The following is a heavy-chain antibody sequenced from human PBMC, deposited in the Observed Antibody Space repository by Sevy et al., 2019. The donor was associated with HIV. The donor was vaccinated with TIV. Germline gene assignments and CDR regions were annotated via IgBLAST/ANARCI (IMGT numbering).Heavy chain of an antibody. CDR3: ATEDTAMITDLDY. CDR1: GFIFSNNA. V-gene: IGHV3-23*01. CDR2: VESGGST. Sequence: GGSLRLSCGASGFIFSNNAMNWVRQAPGKGPEWVSGVESGGSTYYADSVKGRFTISRDNSKNMLFLQMSSLRAEDTAIYYCATEDTAMITDLDYWGLGTLVTVSS. D-gene: IGHD5-18*01. J-gene: IGHJ4*02.